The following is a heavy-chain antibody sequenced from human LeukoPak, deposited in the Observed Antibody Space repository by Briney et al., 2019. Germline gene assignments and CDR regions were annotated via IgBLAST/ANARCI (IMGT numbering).Heavy chain of an antibody. Sequence: GESLKISCKGSGYSFSGYWIGWVRQMPGKGLEWMGIIYPGDSDTRYSPSFQGQATISADKSISTAYLQWSSLKASDTAMYYCARRYSSAWNFDYWGQGALVTVSS. D-gene: IGHD6-19*01. CDR1: GYSFSGYW. CDR3: ARRYSSAWNFDY. J-gene: IGHJ4*02. V-gene: IGHV5-51*01. CDR2: IYPGDSDT.